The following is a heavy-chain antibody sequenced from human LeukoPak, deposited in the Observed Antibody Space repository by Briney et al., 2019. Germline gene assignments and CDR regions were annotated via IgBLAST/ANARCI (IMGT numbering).Heavy chain of an antibody. V-gene: IGHV4-59*01. Sequence: PSETLSLTCTVSGGSISSYYWSWIRQPPGKGLGWIGYIYYSGSTKYNPSLKSRVTISVDTSKNQFSLKLSSVTAADTAVYYCAREDSSGYYYFDYWGQGTLVTVSS. J-gene: IGHJ4*02. CDR1: GGSISSYY. CDR3: AREDSSGYYYFDY. CDR2: IYYSGST. D-gene: IGHD3-22*01.